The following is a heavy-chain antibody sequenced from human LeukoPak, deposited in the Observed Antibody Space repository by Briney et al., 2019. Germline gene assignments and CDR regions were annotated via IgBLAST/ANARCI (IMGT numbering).Heavy chain of an antibody. V-gene: IGHV3-30*18. CDR3: AKGVTAMVNWFDP. CDR2: ISYDGSNK. Sequence: PGGSLRLSCAASGFTFSRYGMHWVRQAPGKGLEWVAVISYDGSNKYYGDSVKGRFTISRDNSKNTLYLQMNSLRAEDTAVYYCAKGVTAMVNWFDPWGQGTLVTVSS. CDR1: GFTFSRYG. J-gene: IGHJ5*02. D-gene: IGHD5-18*01.